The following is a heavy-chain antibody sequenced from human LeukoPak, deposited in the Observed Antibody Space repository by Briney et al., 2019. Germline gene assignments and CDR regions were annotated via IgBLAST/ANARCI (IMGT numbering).Heavy chain of an antibody. V-gene: IGHV3-23*01. D-gene: IGHD1-1*01. Sequence: PGGSLRLSCAASGFSVSGYYMSWVRQAPGKGLEWVSAISGSGGSTYYADSVKGRFTISRDNSKNTLYLQMNSLRAEDTAVYYCAKGIRARYNWNDGAFDIWGQGTMVTVSS. CDR3: AKGIRARYNWNDGAFDI. J-gene: IGHJ3*02. CDR2: ISGSGGST. CDR1: GFSVSGYY.